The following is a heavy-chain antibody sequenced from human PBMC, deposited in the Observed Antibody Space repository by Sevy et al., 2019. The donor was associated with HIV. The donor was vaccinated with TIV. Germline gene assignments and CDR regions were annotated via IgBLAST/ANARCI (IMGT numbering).Heavy chain of an antibody. Sequence: SETLSPPFTVSGDSINNGDYYWSWVRQHPGKGLGWVGEIFYTGTTYYNPSLKSRLRISVERSENTLSLSLRSVTAADTAVYYCARTTVTTLSSARNNWFDPWGQGTLVTVSS. CDR2: IFYTGTT. CDR1: GDSINNGDYY. CDR3: ARTTVTTLSSARNNWFDP. V-gene: IGHV4-31*03. D-gene: IGHD4-17*01. J-gene: IGHJ5*02.